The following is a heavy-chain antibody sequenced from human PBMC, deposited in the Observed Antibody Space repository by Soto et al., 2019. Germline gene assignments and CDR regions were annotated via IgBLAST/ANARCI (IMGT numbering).Heavy chain of an antibody. CDR2: IYHSGST. Sequence: SETLSLTCAVSGGSISSTKWWSFVRQPPGKGLEWIGEIYHSGSTNYNPSLKSRVTISLDKSKNQFSLKLTSVTAAASAVYYCARDDHIVVVPTSLGAMDVWGQGTTVTVSS. CDR1: GGSISSTKW. CDR3: ARDDHIVVVPTSLGAMDV. J-gene: IGHJ6*02. D-gene: IGHD2-2*01. V-gene: IGHV4-4*02.